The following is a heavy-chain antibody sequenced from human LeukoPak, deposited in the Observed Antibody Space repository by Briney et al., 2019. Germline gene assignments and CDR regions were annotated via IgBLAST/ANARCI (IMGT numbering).Heavy chain of an antibody. V-gene: IGHV3-23*01. J-gene: IGHJ2*01. CDR3: ARGPFITMVEWESPPMDWYFDL. CDR2: ISGSGGST. Sequence: PGGSLRLSCAASGFTFSSYAMSWVRQAPGKGLEWVSAISGSGGSTYYADSVKGRFTISRDNSKNTLYLQMNSLRAEDTAVYYCARGPFITMVEWESPPMDWYFDLWGRGTLVTVSS. CDR1: GFTFSSYA. D-gene: IGHD3-10*01.